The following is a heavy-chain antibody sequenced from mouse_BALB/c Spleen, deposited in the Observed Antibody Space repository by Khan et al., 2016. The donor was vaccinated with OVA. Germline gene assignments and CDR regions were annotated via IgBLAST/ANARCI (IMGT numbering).Heavy chain of an antibody. V-gene: IGHV1S56*01. D-gene: IGHD2-4*01. CDR1: GYTFTTYY. CDR2: IYPGSFNT. J-gene: IGHJ4*01. Sequence: QVRLQQSGPELVKPGASVRISCKASGYTFTTYYIHWVKQRPGQGLEWIGWIYPGSFNTNYSEKFKGKATLTADKSSSTAYMQLSSLTSEDSAVYFGARDDYFLGDAMDYWGQGTSVTVSS. CDR3: ARDDYFLGDAMDY.